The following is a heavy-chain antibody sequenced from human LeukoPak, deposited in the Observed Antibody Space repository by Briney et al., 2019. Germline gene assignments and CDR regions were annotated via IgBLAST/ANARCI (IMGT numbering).Heavy chain of an antibody. CDR3: AKDFTGYSSGWYFDY. Sequence: GGSLRLSCAASGFTFSSYAMSWVRQAPGKGLEWVSAISGSGGSTYYADSVKGRFTISRDNSKNTLYLQMNSLRAEDTAVYYCAKDFTGYSSGWYFDYWGQGTLVTVSS. D-gene: IGHD6-19*01. V-gene: IGHV3-23*01. CDR2: ISGSGGST. J-gene: IGHJ4*02. CDR1: GFTFSSYA.